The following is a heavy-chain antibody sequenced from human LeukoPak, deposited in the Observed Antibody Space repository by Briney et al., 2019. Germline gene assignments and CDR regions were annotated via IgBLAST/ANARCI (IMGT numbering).Heavy chain of an antibody. CDR1: GYTFTSCD. CDR2: MNSNSGNT. CDR3: TRGSSGRRDN. J-gene: IGHJ4*02. D-gene: IGHD6-19*01. V-gene: IGHV1-8*01. Sequence: ASVKVSCKASGYTFTSCDINWVRQATGQGLEWMGWMNSNSGNTGYGQSFQGRITMTRDISIGTAYMELSNLTSEDTAIYYCTRGSSGRRDNWGQGTLVTVSA.